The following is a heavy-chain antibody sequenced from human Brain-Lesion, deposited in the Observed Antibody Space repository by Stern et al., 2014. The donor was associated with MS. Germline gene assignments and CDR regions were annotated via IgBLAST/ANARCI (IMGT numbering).Heavy chain of an antibody. CDR2: TYYRSKWYY. V-gene: IGHV6-1*01. Sequence: QDQLVESGPGLMKPSQTLALTCAISGDSVSSNSAAWNWIRQSPSRGLELLGRTYYRSKWYYQYAESVKSRITINADTSTNQFSLQLNSVTPEDTAVYLCAKGYNGFDSWGQGTVVTVS. CDR3: AKGYNGFDS. CDR1: GDSVSSNSAA. J-gene: IGHJ5*01.